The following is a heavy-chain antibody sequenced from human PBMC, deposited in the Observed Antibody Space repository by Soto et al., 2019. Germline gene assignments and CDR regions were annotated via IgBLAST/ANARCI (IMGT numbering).Heavy chain of an antibody. CDR3: ARDCSSTSCYEGYYYYMDV. D-gene: IGHD2-2*01. V-gene: IGHV1-46*01. Sequence: ASVKVSCKASGYTFTSYYMHWVRQAPGQGLEWMGIINPSGGSTSYAQKFQGRVTMTRDTSTSTVYMGLRSLRSDDTAVYYCARDCSSTSCYEGYYYYMDVWGKGTTVTVSS. CDR1: GYTFTSYY. J-gene: IGHJ6*03. CDR2: INPSGGST.